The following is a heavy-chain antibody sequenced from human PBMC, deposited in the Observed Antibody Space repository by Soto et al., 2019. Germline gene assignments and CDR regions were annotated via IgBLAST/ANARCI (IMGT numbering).Heavy chain of an antibody. CDR3: ANGGLTGGDY. J-gene: IGHJ4*02. CDR1: GGSISSFHW. Sequence: QVQLQDSGPGLVKPSWTLSLTCTVSGGSISSFHWWSWVRQPPGKGLEWIGDISHSGTTIYKPSLKRPVAISVDRSENQFSLNLNSVTAADTAVYYCANGGLTGGDYLGQGALVTVSS. V-gene: IGHV4-4*02. D-gene: IGHD3-10*01. CDR2: ISHSGTT.